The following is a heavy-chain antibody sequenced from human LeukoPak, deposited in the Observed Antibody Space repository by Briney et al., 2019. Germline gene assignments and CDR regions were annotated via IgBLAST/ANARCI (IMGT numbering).Heavy chain of an antibody. J-gene: IGHJ6*03. CDR2: IIPIFGTA. Sequence: SVKVSCKASGGTFSSYAISWVRQAPGQGLEWMGGIIPIFGTANYAQKFQGRVTITADESTSTAYMELSSLRSEDTAVYYCARGHVLLWFGEPNYYYYYYMDVWGKGTTVTISS. D-gene: IGHD3-10*01. CDR3: ARGHVLLWFGEPNYYYYYYMDV. CDR1: GGTFSSYA. V-gene: IGHV1-69*13.